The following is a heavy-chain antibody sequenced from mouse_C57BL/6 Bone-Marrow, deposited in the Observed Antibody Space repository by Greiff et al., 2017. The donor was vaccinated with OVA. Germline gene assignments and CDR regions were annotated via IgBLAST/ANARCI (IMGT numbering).Heavy chain of an antibody. CDR1: GFTFTDYY. CDR2: IRNKANGYTT. V-gene: IGHV7-3*01. CDR3: ARYSLYYGSSYYYFDY. D-gene: IGHD1-1*01. Sequence: EVKLMESGGGLVQPGGSLSLSCAASGFTFTDYYMSWVRQPPGKALEWLGFIRNKANGYTTEYSASVKGRFTISRDNSQSILYLQMNALRAEDSATYYCARYSLYYGSSYYYFDYWGQGTTLTVSS. J-gene: IGHJ2*01.